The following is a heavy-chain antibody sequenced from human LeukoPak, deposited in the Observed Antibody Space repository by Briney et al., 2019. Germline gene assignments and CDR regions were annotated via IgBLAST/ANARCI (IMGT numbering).Heavy chain of an antibody. Sequence: SETLSLTCAVYGGSSSGYYWNWIRQPPGKGLEWIGEINHSGSTNYNPSLKSRVTISLDTSKNQFSLKLSSVTAADTAVYYCAREREGPYGYLDYWGQGTLVTVSS. V-gene: IGHV4-34*01. CDR1: GGSSSGYY. D-gene: IGHD4-17*01. CDR3: AREREGPYGYLDY. J-gene: IGHJ4*02. CDR2: INHSGST.